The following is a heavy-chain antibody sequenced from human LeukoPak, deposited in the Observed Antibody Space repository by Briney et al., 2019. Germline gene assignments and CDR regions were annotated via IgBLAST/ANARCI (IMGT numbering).Heavy chain of an antibody. CDR3: ATDPVYRSSGRSWGFFAY. D-gene: IGHD6-19*01. Sequence: ASVKVSCKISVYSLSDLSIHWVREAPGEGLEWMGGFDSENSKMVYSQKFQGRVTMTEDTSADTAYMELTSLRSEDTAVYFCATDPVYRSSGRSWGFFAYWCQGTLVIVSS. J-gene: IGHJ4*02. CDR1: VYSLSDLS. V-gene: IGHV1-24*01. CDR2: FDSENSKM.